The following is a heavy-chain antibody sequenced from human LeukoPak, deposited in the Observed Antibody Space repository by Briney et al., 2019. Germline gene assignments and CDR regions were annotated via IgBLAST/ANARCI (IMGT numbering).Heavy chain of an antibody. Sequence: GGFLRLSCAASGFTFSSYRMNWLRQAPGKGLEWVSFISRSSRTIYYADSVKGRFTISRDNAKNSLYLQMNSLRAEDTAVYYCARDDVDSSSSHIFDYWGQGTLVTVSS. CDR1: GFTFSSYR. J-gene: IGHJ4*02. CDR3: ARDDVDSSSSHIFDY. D-gene: IGHD6-6*01. CDR2: ISRSSRTI. V-gene: IGHV3-48*01.